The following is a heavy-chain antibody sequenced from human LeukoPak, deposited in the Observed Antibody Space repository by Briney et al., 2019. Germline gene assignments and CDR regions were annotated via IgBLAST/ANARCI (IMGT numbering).Heavy chain of an antibody. V-gene: IGHV1-69*05. CDR3: ARAARATVTRGWFDP. CDR2: IIPIFGTA. J-gene: IGHJ5*02. CDR1: GGTFSSYA. Sequence: SVKVSCKASGGTFSSYAISWVRQAPGQGLEWMGGIIPIFGTANYAQKFQGRVTITTDESTSTAYMELSSLRSEDTAVYNCARAARATVTRGWFDPWGQGTLVTVSS. D-gene: IGHD4-17*01.